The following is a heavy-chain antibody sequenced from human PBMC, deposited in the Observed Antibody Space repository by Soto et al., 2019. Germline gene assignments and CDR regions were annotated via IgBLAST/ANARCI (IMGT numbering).Heavy chain of an antibody. CDR3: ARGRSFRLVGVPLDS. V-gene: IGHV4-4*02. CDR1: GDSISGSQW. D-gene: IGHD3-16*02. Sequence: PSETLSLTCAVSGDSISGSQWWSWVRLPPGKGLEWIGEISHTGTTNYNPSLKSRVTMSVDKPKNQFSLNLTSVTAADTAVYYCARGRSFRLVGVPLDSWGQGTLVTVSS. J-gene: IGHJ4*02. CDR2: ISHTGTT.